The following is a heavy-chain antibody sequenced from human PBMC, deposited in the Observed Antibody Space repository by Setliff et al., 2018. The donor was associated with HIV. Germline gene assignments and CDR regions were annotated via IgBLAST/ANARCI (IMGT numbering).Heavy chain of an antibody. CDR1: GFSLATDGVA. CDR2: IYWDGDK. Sequence: SGPTLVNPTQTLTLTCDFSGFSLATDGVAVGWICQPPGKGPEWLALIYWDGDKRYNPSLKDRLTITKATSNNHVVLMMSNMDPADTATYYCAHRLGVMAAFDIWGQGTMVTVSS. D-gene: IGHD3-16*01. V-gene: IGHV2-5*02. CDR3: AHRLGVMAAFDI. J-gene: IGHJ3*02.